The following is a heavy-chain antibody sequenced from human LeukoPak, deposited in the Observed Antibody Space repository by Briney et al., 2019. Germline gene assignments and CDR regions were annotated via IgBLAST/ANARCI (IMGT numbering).Heavy chain of an antibody. CDR1: GFTFSSYG. CDR2: ISYDGSNK. Sequence: GGSLRLSCAASGFTFSSYGMHWVRQAPGKGLEWVAVISYDGSNKYYADSVKGRFTISRDNSKNTLYLQMNSLGAEDTAVYYCAKEVPIDYWGQGTLVTVSS. J-gene: IGHJ4*02. CDR3: AKEVPIDY. V-gene: IGHV3-30*18.